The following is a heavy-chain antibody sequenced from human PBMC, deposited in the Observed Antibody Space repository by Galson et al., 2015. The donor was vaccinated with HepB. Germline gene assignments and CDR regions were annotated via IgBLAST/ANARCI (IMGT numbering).Heavy chain of an antibody. V-gene: IGHV4-4*02. CDR1: GGSITSSYW. Sequence: ETLSLTCAVSGGSITSSYWWSWVRQPPGKGLEWIGDIYHSGSSNYKLSLKSRVTISVDKSKNQFSLQLRSVTAADTAVYYCARASSYSSSYYDFWGQGILVTVSS. D-gene: IGHD6-13*01. J-gene: IGHJ4*02. CDR2: IYHSGSS. CDR3: ARASSYSSSYYDF.